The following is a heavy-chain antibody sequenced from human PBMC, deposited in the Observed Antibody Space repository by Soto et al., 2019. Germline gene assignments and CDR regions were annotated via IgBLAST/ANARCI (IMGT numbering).Heavy chain of an antibody. CDR3: AKERVAAAYVETSPFDF. V-gene: IGHV3-23*01. D-gene: IGHD2-15*01. J-gene: IGHJ4*02. Sequence: GGSLRLSCAASGFTFSSYAMSWVRQAPGKGLEWVSAISGSGGSTYYADSVKGRFTISRDNSKNTLYLHMNSLTAEDTARYYCAKERVAAAYVETSPFDFWGQGTQLTVSS. CDR2: ISGSGGST. CDR1: GFTFSSYA.